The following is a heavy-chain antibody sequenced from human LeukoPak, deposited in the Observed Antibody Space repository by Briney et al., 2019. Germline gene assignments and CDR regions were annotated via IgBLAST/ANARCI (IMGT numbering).Heavy chain of an antibody. CDR1: GFTFSSYW. J-gene: IGHJ4*02. V-gene: IGHV3-7*01. Sequence: GGSLRLSCAASGFTFSSYWMSWVRQAPGKGLEWVANIKQDGSEKYYVDSVKGRFTISRDNAKNSLYLQMNSLRAEDTAVYYCARDPEPYYYDSSGYYMYWGQGTLVTASS. CDR3: ARDPEPYYYDSSGYYMY. CDR2: IKQDGSEK. D-gene: IGHD3-22*01.